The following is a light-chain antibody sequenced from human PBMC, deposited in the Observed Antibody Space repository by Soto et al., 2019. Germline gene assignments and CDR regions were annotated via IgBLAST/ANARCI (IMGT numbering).Light chain of an antibody. Sequence: QSVLTQPASVSGSPGQSITISCTGSSSDGGGHNSISWYQHHTVKAHKLILYDVKNRPSGVSDRFAGSKSGNTASLTISGLQAEDEADYYCRSYPDSNTVVFGGGTKLTV. CDR1: SSDGGGHNS. J-gene: IGLJ2*01. V-gene: IGLV2-14*03. CDR2: DVK. CDR3: RSYPDSNTVV.